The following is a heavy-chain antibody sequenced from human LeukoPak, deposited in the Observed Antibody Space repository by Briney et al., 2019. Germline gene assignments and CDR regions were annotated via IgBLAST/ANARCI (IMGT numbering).Heavy chain of an antibody. CDR3: ARDRSSGYYPFFDY. D-gene: IGHD3-22*01. J-gene: IGHJ4*02. V-gene: IGHV4-38-2*02. CDR1: GYSISSGYY. Sequence: ASETLSLTCTVSGYSISSGYYWGWIRQPPGKGLEWIGSIYHSGSTYYNPSLKSRVTISVDTSKNQFSLKLSSVTAADTAVYYCARDRSSGYYPFFDYWGQGTLVTVSS. CDR2: IYHSGST.